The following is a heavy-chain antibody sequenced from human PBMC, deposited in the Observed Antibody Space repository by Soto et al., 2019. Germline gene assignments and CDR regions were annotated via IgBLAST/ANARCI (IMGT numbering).Heavy chain of an antibody. V-gene: IGHV1-2*04. J-gene: IGHJ6*02. D-gene: IGHD3-3*01. CDR3: ARGKDTIFGVVSRYYYYDYGMDV. Sequence: ASVKVSCKASGYTFTGYYMHWVRQAPGQGLEWMGWINPNSGGTNYAQKFQGWVTMTRDTSISTAYMELSRLRSDDTAVYYCARGKDTIFGVVSRYYYYDYGMDVWGQGTTVTVSS. CDR1: GYTFTGYY. CDR2: INPNSGGT.